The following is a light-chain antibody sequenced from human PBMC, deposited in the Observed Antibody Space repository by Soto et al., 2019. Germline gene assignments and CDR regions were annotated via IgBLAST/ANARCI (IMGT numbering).Light chain of an antibody. CDR1: SSDIGGFYY. Sequence: QSALTQPASVSGSPGQSITISCTGTSSDIGGFYYVSWYQHHPGKDPKLMIYQVSNRPSGVSNRFSGSKSGNTASLTISGLQAEDEADYFCSSYSSSSTFYVFGDGTKATVL. CDR3: SSYSSSSTFYV. V-gene: IGLV2-14*01. J-gene: IGLJ1*01. CDR2: QVS.